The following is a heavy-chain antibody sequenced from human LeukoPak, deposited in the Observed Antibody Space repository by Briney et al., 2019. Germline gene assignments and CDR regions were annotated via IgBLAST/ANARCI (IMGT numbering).Heavy chain of an antibody. D-gene: IGHD2-2*01. V-gene: IGHV3-23*01. J-gene: IGHJ4*02. CDR2: ISGSGGYT. CDR1: GFTFSDNY. CDR3: AKGVVVAPDVTPFDY. Sequence: HTGGSLRLSCAASGFTFSDNYMTWVRPAPGKGLEWVSGISGSGGYTYYADSVKGRFTISRDNSKNTLYLQMNSLRAEDTAVYYCAKGVVVAPDVTPFDYWGQGTLVTVSS.